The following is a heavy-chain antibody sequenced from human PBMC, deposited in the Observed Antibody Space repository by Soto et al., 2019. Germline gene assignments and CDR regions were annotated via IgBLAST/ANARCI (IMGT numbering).Heavy chain of an antibody. CDR3: ARSHPGSSSIAARPDAVDI. V-gene: IGHV3-30-3*01. J-gene: IGHJ3*02. D-gene: IGHD6-6*01. CDR2: ISYDGSNK. Sequence: GGSLRLSCAASGFTFSSYAMHWVRQAPGKGLEWVAVISYDGSNKYYADSVKGRFTISRDNSKNTLYLQMNSLRAEDTAVYYCARSHPGSSSIAARPDAVDIWGQGTMVTVSS. CDR1: GFTFSSYA.